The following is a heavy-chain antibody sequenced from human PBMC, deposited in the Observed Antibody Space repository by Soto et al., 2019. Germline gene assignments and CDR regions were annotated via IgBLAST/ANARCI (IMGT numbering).Heavy chain of an antibody. CDR2: MSAYNGNT. Sequence: ASVTVSFKAAGSTFPSYVIGWGRQAPGQGLEWMGWMSAYNGNTDYAQKLQGRVTMTRDTSIATAYMELSSLRSEDTAVYYCARGDALLWLGESYDAFDIWGQGTMVTVSS. CDR1: GSTFPSYV. D-gene: IGHD3-10*01. V-gene: IGHV1-18*01. J-gene: IGHJ3*02. CDR3: ARGDALLWLGESYDAFDI.